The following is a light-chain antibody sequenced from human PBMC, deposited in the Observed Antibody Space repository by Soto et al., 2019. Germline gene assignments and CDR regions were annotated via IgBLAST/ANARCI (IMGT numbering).Light chain of an antibody. CDR1: SSDVGNYNV. V-gene: IGLV2-23*01. CDR3: CSYAGSSTSYVV. J-gene: IGLJ2*01. CDR2: KGS. Sequence: QSVLTQPASVSGSPGQSITISCTGTSSDVGNYNVISWYQQHPGKTPKLMIYKGSKRPSGVSNRFSGSKSGNTASLTISGLQAEDEADYYCCSYAGSSTSYVVFGGGTKLTVL.